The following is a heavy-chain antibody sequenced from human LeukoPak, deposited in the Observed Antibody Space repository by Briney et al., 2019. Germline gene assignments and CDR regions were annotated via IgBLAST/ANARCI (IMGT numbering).Heavy chain of an antibody. D-gene: IGHD3-22*01. CDR1: GFTFSSYE. CDR2: IRYDGSDK. V-gene: IGHV3-30*02. Sequence: PGRSLRLSCAASGFTFSSYEMNWVRQAPGKGLEWVAFIRYDGSDKYYADSVKGRFTISRDNSNNTLWLQMNSLRVDDTAVYYCARVVVVSFDYWGQGTLVTVSS. J-gene: IGHJ4*02. CDR3: ARVVVVSFDY.